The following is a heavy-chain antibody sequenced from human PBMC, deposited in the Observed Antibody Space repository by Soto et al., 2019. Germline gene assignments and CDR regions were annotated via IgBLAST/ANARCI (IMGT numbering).Heavy chain of an antibody. V-gene: IGHV2-5*01. D-gene: IGHD4-17*01. J-gene: IGHJ4*02. CDR1: GFSLTTNGVG. CDR2: IYWNDDK. CDR3: ADSQAAFFFLSRITTVTELSPGVDY. Sequence: QITLKESGPTLVKPTQTLTLTCTFSGFSLTTNGVGVGWIRQPPGKALEWLALIYWNDDKRYSPSLKSRLTINTDTTKMVVVLNLTNLNHADTATYYCADSQAAFFFLSRITTVTELSPGVDYWGQGTLVTVSS.